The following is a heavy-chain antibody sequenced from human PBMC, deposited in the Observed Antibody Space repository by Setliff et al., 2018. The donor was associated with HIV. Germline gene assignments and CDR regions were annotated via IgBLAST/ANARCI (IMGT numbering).Heavy chain of an antibody. CDR3: ARGAENPHWYYDTWSGPSSGYFQH. D-gene: IGHD3-3*01. Sequence: ASVKVSCKSSGYTFTAYYLHWVRQAPGQGLEWMGWINPHSGDTNYGQRFRGRVTMTRDTSSNTAHIDLSRLRSDDTAVYYCARGAENPHWYYDTWSGPSSGYFQHWGQGTLVTVSS. CDR1: GYTFTAYY. V-gene: IGHV1-2*02. J-gene: IGHJ1*01. CDR2: INPHSGDT.